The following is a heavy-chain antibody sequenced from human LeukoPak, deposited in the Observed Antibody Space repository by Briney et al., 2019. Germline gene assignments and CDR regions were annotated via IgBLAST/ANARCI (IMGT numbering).Heavy chain of an antibody. Sequence: PGGSLRLSCAASGFTFSSYWMHWVRQAPGKGLEWVAAISYDGSTKYYADSVKGRFTISRDNSKTTLYLQMNSLRAEDTAVYYCARDPMVRGIIWYYFDYWGQGTLVTVSS. CDR2: ISYDGSTK. J-gene: IGHJ4*02. V-gene: IGHV3-30-3*01. CDR1: GFTFSSYW. D-gene: IGHD3-10*01. CDR3: ARDPMVRGIIWYYFDY.